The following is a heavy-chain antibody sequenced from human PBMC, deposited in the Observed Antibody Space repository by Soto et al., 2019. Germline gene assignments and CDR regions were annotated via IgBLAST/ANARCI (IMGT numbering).Heavy chain of an antibody. V-gene: IGHV3-53*01. CDR3: ARYSYGYRVFDY. CDR1: GFTVSSNY. CDR2: IYSGGST. Sequence: GGSLRLSCAASGFTVSSNYMSWVRQAPGKGLEWVSVIYSGGSTYYADSVKGRFTISRDNSKNTLYLHMNSLRAEDTAVYYCARYSYGYRVFDYWGQGTLVTVSS. J-gene: IGHJ4*02. D-gene: IGHD5-18*01.